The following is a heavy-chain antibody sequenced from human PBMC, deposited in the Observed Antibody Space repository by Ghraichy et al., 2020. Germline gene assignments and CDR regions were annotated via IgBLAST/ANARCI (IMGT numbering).Heavy chain of an antibody. CDR3: VREADDFDI. Sequence: GGSLRLSCAASGFTLSNYYMHWVRQAPGKGLVWVSLIKSDGRNIIFADSVKGRFTISRDNAKNTLYLQMNSLRAEDTAVYYCVREADDFDIWGQGTVVTVSS. CDR1: GFTLSNYY. J-gene: IGHJ3*02. V-gene: IGHV3-74*01. CDR2: IKSDGRNI.